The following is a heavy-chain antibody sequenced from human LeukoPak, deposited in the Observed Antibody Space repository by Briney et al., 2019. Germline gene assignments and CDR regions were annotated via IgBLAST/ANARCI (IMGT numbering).Heavy chain of an antibody. CDR1: GFTVSTNY. CDR2: VYMGRTT. CDR3: ARGLLRDGYTYSYSFDY. Sequence: GGSLRLSCAASGFTVSTNYMNWVRQAPGKGLEWVSVVYMGRTTYYADSGKGRFTISRDITKNTIYLHMNNLRAEDTAVYYCARGLLRDGYTYSYSFDYWGQGTLVTVSS. J-gene: IGHJ4*02. V-gene: IGHV3-66*01. D-gene: IGHD5-18*01.